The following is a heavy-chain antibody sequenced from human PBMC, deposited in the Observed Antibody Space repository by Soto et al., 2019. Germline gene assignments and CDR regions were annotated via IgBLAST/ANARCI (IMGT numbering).Heavy chain of an antibody. D-gene: IGHD5-18*01. CDR1: GFAVSTDY. Sequence: GGSLRLSCAASGFAVSTDYLIWVRQAPGMGLECVSVIYDDGATYYADSVRGRFTISRDNSKNTLYLQMNSLRAEDTAVYFCARGALYSYGSYFDCWGQGTLVTVSS. V-gene: IGHV3-53*01. CDR2: IYDDGAT. CDR3: ARGALYSYGSYFDC. J-gene: IGHJ4*02.